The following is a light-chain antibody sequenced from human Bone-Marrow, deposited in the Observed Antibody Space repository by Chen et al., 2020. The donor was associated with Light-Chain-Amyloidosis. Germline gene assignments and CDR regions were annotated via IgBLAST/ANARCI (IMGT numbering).Light chain of an antibody. V-gene: IGKV1-5*03. CDR1: QNINTW. J-gene: IGKJ1*01. Sequence: DIQMTQSPYTLSASVGDRVTITCRASQNINTWLDWYQQKPGKAPQLLIYKASNLESGVPSRFSGSGSGTEFTLTISSLQPDDFATYYCQQYNSFSPAFGHGTKVEV. CDR3: QQYNSFSPA. CDR2: KAS.